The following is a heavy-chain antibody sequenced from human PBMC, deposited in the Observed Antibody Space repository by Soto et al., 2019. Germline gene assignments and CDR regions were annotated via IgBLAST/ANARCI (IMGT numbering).Heavy chain of an antibody. J-gene: IGHJ6*02. CDR3: AREGVAPYYSYGMDA. CDR2: ISSYNGDT. D-gene: IGHD5-12*01. Sequence: VASVKVSCKASGYTFTRSGISWVRQAPGQGPEWMGWISSYNGDTNYAQTFQGRVTMTTDTSTSTADMELRRMRSEDTAVYYCAREGVAPYYSYGMDAWGQGTQVTV. CDR1: GYTFTRSG. V-gene: IGHV1-18*01.